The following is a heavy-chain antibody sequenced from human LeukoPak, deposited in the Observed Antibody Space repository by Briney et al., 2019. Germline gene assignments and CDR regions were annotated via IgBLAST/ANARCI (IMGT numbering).Heavy chain of an antibody. CDR1: GFTFSSYA. CDR2: ISGSGGST. J-gene: IGHJ5*02. Sequence: GGSLRLSCAASGFTFSSYAMSWVRQAPGKGLEWVSAISGSGGSTYYADSVKGRFTISRDNSENTLYLQMNSLRAEDTAVYYCAKPTGGKVGATLLNWFDPWGQGTLVTVSS. D-gene: IGHD1-26*01. V-gene: IGHV3-23*01. CDR3: AKPTGGKVGATLLNWFDP.